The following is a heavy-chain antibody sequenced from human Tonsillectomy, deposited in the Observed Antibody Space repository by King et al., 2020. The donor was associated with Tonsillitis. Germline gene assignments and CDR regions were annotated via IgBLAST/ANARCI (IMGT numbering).Heavy chain of an antibody. CDR1: GFTFSSYV. J-gene: IGHJ2*01. CDR3: ARGGSLVYSTSSNWYFDL. Sequence: QLVQSGGGVVQPGGSLRLSCAASGFTFSSYVLHWVRQAPAKGLEWVAVISYDGSNKYYAESVKGRFTISRDNSKNMLYLQMNSLRAEDTAVYYCARGGSLVYSTSSNWYFDLWGRGTLVTVSS. D-gene: IGHD2-2*01. CDR2: ISYDGSNK. V-gene: IGHV3-30-3*01.